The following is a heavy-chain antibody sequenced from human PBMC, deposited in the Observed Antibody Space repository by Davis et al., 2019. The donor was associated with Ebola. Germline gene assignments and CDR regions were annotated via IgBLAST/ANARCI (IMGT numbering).Heavy chain of an antibody. D-gene: IGHD3-22*01. CDR3: TSSVYYYDSSGYRYFDY. V-gene: IGHV3-49*03. Sequence: GGSLRLSCTASGFTFGDYAMSWFRQAPGKGLEWVGFIRSKAYGGTTEYAASVKGRFTISRDDSKSIAYLQMNSLKTEDTAVYYCTSSVYYYDSSGYRYFDYWGQGTLVTVSS. J-gene: IGHJ4*02. CDR2: IRSKAYGGTT. CDR1: GFTFGDYA.